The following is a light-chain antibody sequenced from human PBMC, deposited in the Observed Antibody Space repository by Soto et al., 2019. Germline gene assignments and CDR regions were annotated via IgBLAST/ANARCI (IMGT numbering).Light chain of an antibody. Sequence: EIVLTQSPGTLSLSPGERATLSCRASQSVSSGYLAWYQQKPGQAPRLLIYGASSRATGIPDRFSGSGSGTEFTLTISSLQPEDLGTYYCLQHKSYPLTFGGGTKV. CDR2: GAS. J-gene: IGKJ4*01. V-gene: IGKV3-20*01. CDR3: LQHKSYPLT. CDR1: QSVSSGY.